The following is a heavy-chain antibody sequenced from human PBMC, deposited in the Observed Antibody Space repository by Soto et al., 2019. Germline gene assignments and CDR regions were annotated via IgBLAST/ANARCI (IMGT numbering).Heavy chain of an antibody. D-gene: IGHD1-1*01. V-gene: IGHV3-53*01. Sequence: GGSLRLSCAASGFTVSSNYMSWVRQAPGKGLEWVSVIYSGGSTYYADSVKGRLTISRDNSKNTLYLQMNSLRAEDTAVYYCAVTTNNWFDPWGQGTLVTVSS. CDR2: IYSGGST. CDR1: GFTVSSNY. CDR3: AVTTNNWFDP. J-gene: IGHJ5*02.